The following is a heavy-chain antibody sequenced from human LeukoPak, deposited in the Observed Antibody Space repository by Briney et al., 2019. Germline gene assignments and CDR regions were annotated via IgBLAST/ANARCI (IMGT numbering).Heavy chain of an antibody. CDR1: GGTFSSYA. CDR3: ASLAGTPPTMNYYYYGMDV. Sequence: EAAVRVSCKASGGTFSSYAISWVRQAPGQGLEWMGRIIPIVGIANYAQKFQGRVTITADKSTSTAYMELSSLRSEDTAVYYCASLAGTPPTMNYYYYGMDVWGQGTTVTVSS. V-gene: IGHV1-69*04. CDR2: IIPIVGIA. J-gene: IGHJ6*02. D-gene: IGHD1-1*01.